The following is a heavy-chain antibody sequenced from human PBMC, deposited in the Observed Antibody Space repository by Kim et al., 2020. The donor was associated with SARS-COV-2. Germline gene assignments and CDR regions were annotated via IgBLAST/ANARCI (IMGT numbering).Heavy chain of an antibody. V-gene: IGHV4-39*07. D-gene: IGHD3-10*01. Sequence: TYSTPSLKSRVTISVDTSKNQFSQKLSSVTAADTAVYYCARGYYGSGIPYWGQGTLVTVSS. CDR2: T. CDR3: ARGYYGSGIPY. J-gene: IGHJ4*02.